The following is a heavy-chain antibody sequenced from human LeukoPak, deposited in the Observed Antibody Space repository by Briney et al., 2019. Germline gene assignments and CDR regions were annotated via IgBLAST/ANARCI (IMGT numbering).Heavy chain of an antibody. CDR3: ASGGSWDLFDY. J-gene: IGHJ4*02. D-gene: IGHD2-15*01. CDR1: GYTFTSYY. V-gene: IGHV1-46*01. Sequence: ASVKVSCKASGYTFTSYYMHWVRQAPGQGLEWMGIINPSGGSTSYAQKFQGRVTMTRDTSTSTVYMELSSLRSDDTAVYYCASGGSWDLFDYWGQGTLVTVSS. CDR2: INPSGGST.